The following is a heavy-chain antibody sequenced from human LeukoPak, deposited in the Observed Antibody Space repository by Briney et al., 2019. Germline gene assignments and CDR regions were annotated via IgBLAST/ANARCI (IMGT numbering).Heavy chain of an antibody. D-gene: IGHD5-24*01. V-gene: IGHV3-33*01. CDR2: IWSDGSYR. Sequence: GGSLRLSCAASGFTFSSYGFHWVRQAPGKGLEWVAVIWSDGSYRYYADSVKGRFTISRDDSKNTLYLQMNSLRAEDTAVYYCARDFSLQLFDYWGQGTLVTVFS. CDR1: GFTFSSYG. CDR3: ARDFSLQLFDY. J-gene: IGHJ4*02.